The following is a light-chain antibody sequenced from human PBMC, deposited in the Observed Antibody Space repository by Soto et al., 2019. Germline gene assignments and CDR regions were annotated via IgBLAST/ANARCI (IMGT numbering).Light chain of an antibody. V-gene: IGKV3-15*01. CDR1: QSVRSTY. CDR3: QQYGDWPLT. CDR2: GVS. Sequence: EIVMTQSPVTLSVSPGERATLSCRASQSVRSTYLAWYQQKPGQAPWLLIFGVSNRAAGIPARFSGSGSGTEFTLTISSLQSEDFAVYYCQQYGDWPLTFGGGTKVDIK. J-gene: IGKJ4*01.